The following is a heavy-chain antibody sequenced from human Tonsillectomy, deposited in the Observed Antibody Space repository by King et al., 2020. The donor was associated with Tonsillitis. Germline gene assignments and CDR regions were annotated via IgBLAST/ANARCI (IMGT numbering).Heavy chain of an antibody. CDR1: VGSFSGYY. CDR3: AREIGFGELAMDY. J-gene: IGHJ4*02. D-gene: IGHD3-10*01. CDR2: INHSGST. V-gene: IGHV4-34*01. Sequence: VQLQQCGAGLLKPSETLSLTCAVYVGSFSGYYWSWIRQPPGKGLEWVGEINHSGSTNYNPSLKSRVSISVDTSKNQFSLKLSSVTAADTAVYYCAREIGFGELAMDYWGQGTLVPVPS.